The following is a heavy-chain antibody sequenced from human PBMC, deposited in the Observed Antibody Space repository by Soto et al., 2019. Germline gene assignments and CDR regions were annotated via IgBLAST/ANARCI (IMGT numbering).Heavy chain of an antibody. CDR1: GYTFSDYY. D-gene: IGHD1-1*01. V-gene: IGHV1-2*02. Sequence: QVQLVQSGAEVRKPGASVKVSCKASGYTFSDYYIHWVRQAPGQGLEWMGWINPNSGGTKYAPKFQGGDTMTRDTSITTANMELSRLRSGDTAVYYCASEPATAKPEGVDFWGQGTLVTVSS. J-gene: IGHJ4*02. CDR2: INPNSGGT. CDR3: ASEPATAKPEGVDF.